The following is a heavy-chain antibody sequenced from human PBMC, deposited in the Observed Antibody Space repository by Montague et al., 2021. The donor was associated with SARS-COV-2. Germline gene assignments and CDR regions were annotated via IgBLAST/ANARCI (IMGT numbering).Heavy chain of an antibody. D-gene: IGHD1-26*01. J-gene: IGHJ4*02. CDR3: TTYASGSPAY. Sequence: SLRLSCVASVFTVTDTDMTWVRQAPGKGLEWVGRIESKIVGGTIDYAAPVKDRFTISRDDSRNTLYLQMDSLKTDDTAVYYCTTYASGSPAYWGQGTLVTVSS. CDR1: VFTVTDTD. V-gene: IGHV3-15*04. CDR2: IESKIVGGTI.